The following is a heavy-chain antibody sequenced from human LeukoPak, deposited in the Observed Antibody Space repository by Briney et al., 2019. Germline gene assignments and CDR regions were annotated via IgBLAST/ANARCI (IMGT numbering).Heavy chain of an antibody. Sequence: QAGGSLRLSCAPSGFTFSADWMSWVRQAPGKGLEWVSAISGSGGSTYYADSVKGRFTISRDNSKNTLYLQMNSLRAEDTAVYYCAKYVGASYNWFDPWGQGTLVTVSS. V-gene: IGHV3-23*01. CDR1: GFTFSADW. CDR3: AKYVGASYNWFDP. CDR2: ISGSGGST. J-gene: IGHJ5*02. D-gene: IGHD3-16*01.